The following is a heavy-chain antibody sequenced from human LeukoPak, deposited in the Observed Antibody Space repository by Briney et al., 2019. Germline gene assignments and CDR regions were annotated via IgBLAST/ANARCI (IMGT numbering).Heavy chain of an antibody. Sequence: PSETLSLTCTVSGGSISSNYWSWIRQPPGKGLEWIGYIYYSGTTSYNPSLKSRVTISEDTSKNQSSQKVSSVTAEDTAVYYCARSYSVSYYAYWGQGTLVTVSS. D-gene: IGHD1-26*01. CDR1: GGSISSNY. J-gene: IGHJ4*02. CDR2: IYYSGTT. CDR3: ARSYSVSYYAY. V-gene: IGHV4-59*08.